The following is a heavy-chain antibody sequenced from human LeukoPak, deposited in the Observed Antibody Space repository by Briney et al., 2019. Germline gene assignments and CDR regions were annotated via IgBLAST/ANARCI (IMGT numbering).Heavy chain of an antibody. CDR2: INNSGGKT. CDR3: AKLAGYCSTTSCWYFDY. J-gene: IGHJ4*02. CDR1: GFTFSNYA. Sequence: GGSLRFSCAASGFTFSNYAMSWVRQAPGKGLEWVSIINNSGGKTYYADSVKGRFTISRDNSKNTLYLQMDSLRAEDTAIYYCAKLAGYCSTTSCWYFDYWGQGTLVTVSS. V-gene: IGHV3-23*01. D-gene: IGHD2-2*01.